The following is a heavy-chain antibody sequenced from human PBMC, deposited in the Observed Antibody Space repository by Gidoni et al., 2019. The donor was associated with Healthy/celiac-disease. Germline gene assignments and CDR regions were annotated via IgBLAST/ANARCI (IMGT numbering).Heavy chain of an antibody. CDR3: AKDLSTIFGVAAPIDP. CDR1: GFTFSSYG. D-gene: IGHD3-3*01. V-gene: IGHV3-30*18. Sequence: QVQLVESGGGVVQPVRSLRLSCAASGFTFSSYGMHWVRQAPGKGLEWVAVISYDGSNKYYADSVKGRFTISRDNSKNTLYLQMNSLRAEDTAVYYCAKDLSTIFGVAAPIDPWGQGTLVTVSS. CDR2: ISYDGSNK. J-gene: IGHJ5*02.